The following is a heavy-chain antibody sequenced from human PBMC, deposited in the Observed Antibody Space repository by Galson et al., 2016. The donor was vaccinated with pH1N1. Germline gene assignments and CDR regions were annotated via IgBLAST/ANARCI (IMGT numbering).Heavy chain of an antibody. J-gene: IGHJ4*02. V-gene: IGHV3-23*01. CDR2: ISGRGDSV. CDR1: GFTFSNYA. D-gene: IGHD4-11*01. CDR3: ARSRDFSFDY. Sequence: SLRLSCAASGFTFSNYAMSWVRQAPGKGLEWVSAISGRGDSVYYADSVKGRFTISRDSSNNTLYLQMNSLRTEDTAIYYCARSRDFSFDYWGQGALVTVAS.